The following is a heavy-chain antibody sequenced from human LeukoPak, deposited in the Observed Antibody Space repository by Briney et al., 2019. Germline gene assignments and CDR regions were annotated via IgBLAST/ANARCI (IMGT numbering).Heavy chain of an antibody. D-gene: IGHD5-12*01. Sequence: GGSLRLSCSASGFTFSSYVLSWVRQAPGKGLEWVSAISGTGDSIYYADSVKGRFTISRDNSKNTLYLQMNSLTAEDTAVYYCAKDPRGGYSGSWYVDYWGQGTLVTVSS. CDR2: ISGTGDSI. CDR1: GFTFSSYV. V-gene: IGHV3-23*01. CDR3: AKDPRGGYSGSWYVDY. J-gene: IGHJ4*02.